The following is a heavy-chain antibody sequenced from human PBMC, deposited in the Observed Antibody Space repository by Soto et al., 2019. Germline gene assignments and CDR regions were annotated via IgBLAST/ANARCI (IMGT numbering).Heavy chain of an antibody. D-gene: IGHD3-22*01. J-gene: IGHJ4*02. CDR3: ASGNYDSSGYYYRY. Sequence: LSLTCTVSGGSISSYYWSWIRQPPGKGLEWIGYIYYSGSTNYNPSLKSRVTISVDTSKNQFSLKLSSVTAADTAVCYCASGNYDSSGYYYRYWGQGTLVTVSS. V-gene: IGHV4-59*01. CDR2: IYYSGST. CDR1: GGSISSYY.